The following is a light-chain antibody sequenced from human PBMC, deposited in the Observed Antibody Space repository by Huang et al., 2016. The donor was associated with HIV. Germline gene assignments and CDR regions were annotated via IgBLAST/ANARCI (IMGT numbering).Light chain of an antibody. CDR3: QQYDKWPPGWT. V-gene: IGKV3-15*01. J-gene: IGKJ1*01. CDR2: GAS. CDR1: QSVSSN. Sequence: EIVMTQSPATLSVSPGERATLSCRASQSVSSNLAWYQQKPGQTPKLLIYGASTRASGIPAMFGGSGSGTEFTLTITSLQSEDFAVYYCQQYDKWPPGWTFGQGTKVEIK.